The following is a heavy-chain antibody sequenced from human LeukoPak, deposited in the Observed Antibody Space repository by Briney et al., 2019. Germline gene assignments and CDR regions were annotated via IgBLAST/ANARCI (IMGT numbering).Heavy chain of an antibody. CDR1: GYTFTSYG. CDR3: ARPQTNYYDSSGYYPVSDAFDI. J-gene: IGHJ3*02. D-gene: IGHD3-22*01. CDR2: ISAYNGNT. Sequence: ASVKASCKASGYTFTSYGISWVRQAPGQGLEWMGWISAYNGNTNYAQKLQGRVTMTTDTSTSTAYMELRSLRSDDTAVYYCARPQTNYYDSSGYYPVSDAFDIWGQGTMVTVSS. V-gene: IGHV1-18*01.